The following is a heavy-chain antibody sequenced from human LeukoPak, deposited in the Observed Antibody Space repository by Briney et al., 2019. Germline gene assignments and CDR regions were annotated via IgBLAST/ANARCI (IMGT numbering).Heavy chain of an antibody. CDR2: ISGSGGST. V-gene: IGHV3-23*01. Sequence: PGGSLRLSCAASGFTFSSYAMSWVRQAPGKGLEWVSAISGSGGSTYYADSVKGRFTISRDNSKNTLYLQVNSLRAEDTAVYYCAKDQHGSGWYWVPGLFDYWGQGTLVTVSS. D-gene: IGHD6-19*01. CDR3: AKDQHGSGWYWVPGLFDY. CDR1: GFTFSSYA. J-gene: IGHJ4*02.